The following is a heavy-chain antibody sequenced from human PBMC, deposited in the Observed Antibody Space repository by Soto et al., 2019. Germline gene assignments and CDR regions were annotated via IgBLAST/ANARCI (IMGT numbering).Heavy chain of an antibody. CDR3: ARDGIGGNVFRGYLDY. D-gene: IGHD2-15*01. J-gene: IGHJ4*02. CDR1: GGIFHGYG. V-gene: IGHV3-33*01. Sequence: QEQLVESGGGVVQPGTSLRLSCAVPGGIFHGYGMHWVRQAPGKGLEWVAIIRFDGSNEEYADSVKGRFTISRDNSKNTLYLQMNTRGAEETAVYYCARDGIGGNVFRGYLDYWGRGTVVTVSS. CDR2: IRFDGSNE.